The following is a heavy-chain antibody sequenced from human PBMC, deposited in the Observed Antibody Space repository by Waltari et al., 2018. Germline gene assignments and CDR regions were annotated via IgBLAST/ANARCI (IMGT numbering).Heavy chain of an antibody. CDR2: IIPIFGTA. CDR1: GGTFSSSV. V-gene: IGHV1-69*01. CDR3: ARAVVPAANPFIDY. D-gene: IGHD2-2*01. Sequence: VQLVQSGAVVKKPGSSVKVSCKASGGTFSSSVISWVPQTPGQGLEWMGGIIPIFGTANNAQKVQGRVTITADESTRTAYMELSSLRSEDTAVYYCARAVVPAANPFIDYWGQGTLVTVSS. J-gene: IGHJ4*02.